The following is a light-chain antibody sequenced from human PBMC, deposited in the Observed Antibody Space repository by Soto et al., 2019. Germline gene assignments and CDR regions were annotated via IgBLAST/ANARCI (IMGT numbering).Light chain of an antibody. V-gene: IGKV3-11*01. CDR3: QQPGNWPLT. Sequence: DRXTXSRRASQSVSRYLAWYQQKPGQANRLIIYDASKRATGVTDRLSGSGSGTDFTLTISSLEPEDFAVYYCQQPGNWPLTVGPGTRLDIK. CDR2: DAS. CDR1: QSVSRY. J-gene: IGKJ3*01.